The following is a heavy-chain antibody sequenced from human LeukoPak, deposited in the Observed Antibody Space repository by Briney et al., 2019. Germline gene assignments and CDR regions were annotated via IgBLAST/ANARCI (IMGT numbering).Heavy chain of an antibody. V-gene: IGHV4-59*01. CDR2: SHPSGST. J-gene: IGHJ3*02. D-gene: IGHD2-21*02. Sequence: PSETLSLTCTVSGASITSYHWNWMRQSPGKGLEWIGGSHPSGSTNYNPSLESRGTISLDTSKNKFSLKLSSVSAADTAVYYCARWGESGDSVVHAFDIWGRGTMVTVSS. CDR1: GASITSYH. CDR3: ARWGESGDSVVHAFDI.